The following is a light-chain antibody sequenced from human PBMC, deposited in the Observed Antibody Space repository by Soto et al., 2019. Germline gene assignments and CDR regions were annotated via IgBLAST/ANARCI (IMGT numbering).Light chain of an antibody. CDR1: SSDVGSYNY. CDR2: EVS. Sequence: QSALTQPASVSGSPGQSITISCTGTSSDVGSYNYVSWYQQHPGKAPKLMIYEVSNRPSGVSNRFSGSKSGNTASLTISGLQAEDEADYYCSSYTSSSTGVFGGGTKLTVL. J-gene: IGLJ2*01. V-gene: IGLV2-14*01. CDR3: SSYTSSSTGV.